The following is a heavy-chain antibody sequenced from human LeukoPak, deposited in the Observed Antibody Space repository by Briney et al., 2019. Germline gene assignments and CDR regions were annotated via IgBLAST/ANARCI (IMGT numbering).Heavy chain of an antibody. V-gene: IGHV3-48*01. D-gene: IGHD6-19*01. CDR3: ARAAYSSGPDY. J-gene: IGHJ4*02. Sequence: GGSLRLSCAASGFTFSSYSMDWVRQAPGKGQEWVSYISPTSSDKFYADSVKGRFTISRDNAKNSLYLQMDSLRAEDTAVYYCARAAYSSGPDYWGQGTLVTVSS. CDR1: GFTFSSYS. CDR2: ISPTSSDK.